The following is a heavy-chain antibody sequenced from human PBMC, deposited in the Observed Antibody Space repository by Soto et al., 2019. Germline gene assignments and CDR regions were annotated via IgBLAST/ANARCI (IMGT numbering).Heavy chain of an antibody. CDR1: GFTFSSYG. CDR3: ARDNWAIEQWLIIDY. D-gene: IGHD6-19*01. V-gene: IGHV3-33*01. J-gene: IGHJ4*02. Sequence: PGGSLRLSCAASGFTFSSYGMHWVRQAPGKGLEWVAVIWYDGSNKYYADSVKGRFTISRDNSKNTLYLQMNSLRAEDTAVYYCARDNWAIEQWLIIDYWGQGTLVTVSS. CDR2: IWYDGSNK.